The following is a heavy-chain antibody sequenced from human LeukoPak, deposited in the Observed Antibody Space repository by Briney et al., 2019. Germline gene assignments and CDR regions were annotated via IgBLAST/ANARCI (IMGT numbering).Heavy chain of an antibody. CDR3: AKSGYCYAHDY. D-gene: IGHD5-18*01. J-gene: IGHJ4*02. CDR2: IYYSGST. CDR1: GGSISSSSYY. V-gene: IGHV4-39*07. Sequence: SETLSLTCTVSGGSISSSSYYWGWIRQPPGKGLEWIGSIYYSGSTYYNPSLKSRVTISVDTSKNQFSLKLSSVTAADTAVYYCAKSGYCYAHDYWGQGTLVTVSS.